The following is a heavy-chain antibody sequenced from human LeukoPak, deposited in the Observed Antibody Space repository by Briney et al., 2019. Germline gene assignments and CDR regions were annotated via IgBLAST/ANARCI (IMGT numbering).Heavy chain of an antibody. J-gene: IGHJ4*02. D-gene: IGHD3-9*01. V-gene: IGHV3-7*01. CDR2: IKQDGSEK. CDR1: GFTFSSYW. CDR3: ARVSDVLRYFDWLLGNFDC. Sequence: GGSLRLSCAASGFTFSSYWMSWVRQAPGKGLEWVANIKQDGSEKYYVDSVKGRFTISRDNAKNSLYLQMNSLRAEDTAVYYCARVSDVLRYFDWLLGNFDCWGQGTLVTVSS.